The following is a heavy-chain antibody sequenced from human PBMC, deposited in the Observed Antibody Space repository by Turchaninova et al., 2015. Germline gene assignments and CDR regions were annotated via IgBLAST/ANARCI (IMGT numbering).Heavy chain of an antibody. V-gene: IGHV4-34*01. CDR2: INHSGST. CDR3: ARGRRYSSGWYYFDY. D-gene: IGHD6-19*01. CDR1: GGSFSGYY. Sequence: QVQLQQWGAGLLKPSETLSLTCAVYGGSFSGYYWSWIRQPPGKGLEWIGEINHSGSTNYNPSLKSRVTIAVDTSKNQFSLKLSSVTAADTAGYYCARGRRYSSGWYYFDYWGQGTLVTVSS. J-gene: IGHJ4*02.